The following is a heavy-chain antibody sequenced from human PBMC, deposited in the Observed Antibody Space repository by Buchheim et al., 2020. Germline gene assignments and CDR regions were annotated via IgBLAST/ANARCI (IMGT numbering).Heavy chain of an antibody. D-gene: IGHD6-6*01. CDR1: GGSISSGSYY. CDR2: IYTSGST. CDR3: ARAGEGHIAARPASGNWFDP. J-gene: IGHJ5*02. Sequence: QVQLQESGPGLVKPSQTLSLTCTVSGGSISSGSYYWSWIRQPAGKGLEWIGRIYTSGSTNYNPSLKSRVTISVDTSKNQFSLKLSSVTAADTAVYYCARAGEGHIAARPASGNWFDPWGQGTL. V-gene: IGHV4-61*02.